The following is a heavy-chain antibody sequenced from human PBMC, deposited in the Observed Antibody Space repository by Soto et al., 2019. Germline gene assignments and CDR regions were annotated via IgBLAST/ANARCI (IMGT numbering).Heavy chain of an antibody. D-gene: IGHD3-22*01. CDR2: IYPGDSDT. V-gene: IGHV5-51*01. CDR1: GYSFTSYW. CDR3: VRLEYYDSSGYYYPYFFDY. Sequence: GESLKISCKGSGYSFTSYWIGWVRQMPGKGLEWMGIIYPGDSDTRYSPSFQGQVTISADKSISTAYLQWSSLKASDTAMYYCVRLEYYDSSGYYYPYFFDYWGQGTLVTVSS. J-gene: IGHJ4*02.